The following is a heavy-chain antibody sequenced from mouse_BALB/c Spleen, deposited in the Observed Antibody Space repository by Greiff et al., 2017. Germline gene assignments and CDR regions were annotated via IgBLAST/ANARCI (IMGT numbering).Heavy chain of an antibody. V-gene: IGHV1-54*01. J-gene: IGHJ2*01. CDR2: INPGSGGT. Sequence: VKLQESGAELVRPGTSVKVSCKASGYAFTNYLIEWVKQRPGQGLEWIGVINPGSGGTNYNEKFKGKATLTADKSSSTAYMQLSSLTSDDSAVYFCARWTAYFDYWGQGTTLTVSS. CDR3: ARWTAYFDY. CDR1: GYAFTNYL.